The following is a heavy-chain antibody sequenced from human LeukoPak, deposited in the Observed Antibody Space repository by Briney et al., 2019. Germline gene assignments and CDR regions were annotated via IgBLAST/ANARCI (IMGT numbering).Heavy chain of an antibody. CDR2: IRSTANGYAT. J-gene: IGHJ4*02. CDR1: GFTFSGSA. D-gene: IGHD2-15*01. V-gene: IGHV3-73*01. Sequence: GGSLRLSCAASGFTFSGSALHWVRQASGKGLEWVGRIRSTANGYATAYAASVKGRFTISRDDSKNTLYLQMNSLRAEDTAVYYCAKDPSTGIVVVVGGTTFDYWGQGTLVTVSS. CDR3: AKDPSTGIVVVVGGTTFDY.